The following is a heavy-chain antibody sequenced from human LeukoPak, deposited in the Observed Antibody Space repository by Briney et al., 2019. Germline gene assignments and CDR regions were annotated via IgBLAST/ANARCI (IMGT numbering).Heavy chain of an antibody. CDR3: ARHGIPFDP. J-gene: IGHJ5*02. V-gene: IGHV3-30*09. CDR2: MSSDGSNK. Sequence: PGGSLRLSCAASGFTFSDYAMHWVRQAPGKGLEWVAVMSSDGSNKYFADSVKGRFAISRDDSKNTLYLQMNSLRAEDTALYYCARHGIPFDPWGQGTLVTVSS. D-gene: IGHD1-1*01. CDR1: GFTFSDYA.